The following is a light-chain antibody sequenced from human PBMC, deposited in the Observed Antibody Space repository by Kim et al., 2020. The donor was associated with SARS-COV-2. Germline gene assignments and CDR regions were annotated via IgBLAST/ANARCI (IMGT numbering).Light chain of an antibody. CDR1: QDIKTF. Sequence: ASVGDTVTINCRASQDIKTFLGWFQQRPGKAPRPLIYRATTLHSEVPSKFSGSGSGTEFVLTIKSLQPEDSATYYCQQYDNAPITFGQGTRLEIK. CDR2: RAT. J-gene: IGKJ5*01. CDR3: QQYDNAPIT. V-gene: IGKV1-16*02.